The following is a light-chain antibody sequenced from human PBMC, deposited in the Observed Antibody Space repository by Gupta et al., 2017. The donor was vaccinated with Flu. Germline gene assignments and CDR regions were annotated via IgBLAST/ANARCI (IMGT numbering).Light chain of an antibody. Sequence: QSVLTKPPSASGTPGQRVPISCSGGSPNIVSRPVTWSQQLPGTAPNLLIYSNNQRPSGVPDRFSGSKSGTSTSLSIIRLQSDNEADYYCAAWDDSLNVWVFGGGTKLTVL. CDR2: SNN. V-gene: IGLV1-44*01. J-gene: IGLJ3*02. CDR3: AAWDDSLNVWV. CDR1: SPNIVSRP.